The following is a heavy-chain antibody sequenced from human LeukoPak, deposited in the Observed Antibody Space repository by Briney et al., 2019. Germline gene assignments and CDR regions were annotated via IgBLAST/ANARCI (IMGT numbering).Heavy chain of an antibody. CDR3: ASPKTGYSTYYYGMDV. CDR2: ISGSGGNI. Sequence: PGGSLRLSCAASGFTFSVYAMTWVRQAPGKGLEWVSSISGSGGNIYYADSVKGRFTLSRDNSKNTLYLQMNSLRAEDTAVYYCASPKTGYSTYYYGMDVWGQGTTVTVSS. CDR1: GFTFSVYA. V-gene: IGHV3-23*01. D-gene: IGHD3-9*01. J-gene: IGHJ6*02.